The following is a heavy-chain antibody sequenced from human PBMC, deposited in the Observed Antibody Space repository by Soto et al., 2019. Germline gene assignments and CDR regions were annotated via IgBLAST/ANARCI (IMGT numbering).Heavy chain of an antibody. CDR2: ISAYNGNT. V-gene: IGHV1-18*01. Sequence: QVQLVQSGAEVKKPGASVKVSCKASGYTFTSYGISWVRQAPGQGLEWMGWISAYNGNTNYAQKLQGRVTMTTDTSTSTAYMELRSLRSDDTAVYSCAREVRSVMAAPLPDIWGQGTMVTVAS. CDR1: GYTFTSYG. J-gene: IGHJ3*02. CDR3: AREVRSVMAAPLPDI. D-gene: IGHD2-21*01.